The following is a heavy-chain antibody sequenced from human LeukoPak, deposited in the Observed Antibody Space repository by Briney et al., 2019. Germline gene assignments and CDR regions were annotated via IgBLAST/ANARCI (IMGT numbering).Heavy chain of an antibody. D-gene: IGHD2-2*01. J-gene: IGHJ3*02. CDR2: ISGSGSST. CDR3: AKGYCSSSSCYSYAFDI. CDR1: GFTFTTYA. V-gene: IGHV3-23*01. Sequence: GGSLRLSCSASGFTFTTYAMSWVRQAPGKGLEWVSAISGSGSSTYYADSVKGRFTISRAKNTLFLQMNSLRAEDTAVYYCAKGYCSSSSCYSYAFDIWGQGTVVTVSS.